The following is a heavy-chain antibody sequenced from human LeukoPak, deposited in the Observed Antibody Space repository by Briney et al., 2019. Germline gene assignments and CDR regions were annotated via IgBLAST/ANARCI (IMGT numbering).Heavy chain of an antibody. J-gene: IGHJ5*02. D-gene: IGHD3-10*01. CDR1: GYTFTSYD. Sequence: ASVKVSCKASGYTFTSYDINWVRQATGQGLEWMGWMNPNRGNTGYAQKFQGRVTMTRNTSISTAYMELSSLRSEDTAVYYCARVRTMVRGVIIPKTRYNWFDPWGQGTLVTVSS. CDR2: MNPNRGNT. V-gene: IGHV1-8*01. CDR3: ARVRTMVRGVIIPKTRYNWFDP.